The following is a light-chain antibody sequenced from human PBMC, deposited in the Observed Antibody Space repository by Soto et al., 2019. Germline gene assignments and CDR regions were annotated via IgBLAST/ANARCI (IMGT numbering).Light chain of an antibody. Sequence: DIQMTQSPSTLSASVGDRVTITCRASQSISSWLAWYQQKPGKAPKLLIYKASSLESGVPSRFSGSGSGTESTLTISSLKPDDFATYYCQQYNSHSTFGQGTKGEIK. CDR2: KAS. CDR1: QSISSW. J-gene: IGKJ1*01. CDR3: QQYNSHST. V-gene: IGKV1-5*03.